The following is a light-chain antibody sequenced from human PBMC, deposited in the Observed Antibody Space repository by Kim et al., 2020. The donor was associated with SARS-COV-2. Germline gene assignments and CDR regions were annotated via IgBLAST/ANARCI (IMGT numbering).Light chain of an antibody. CDR1: QSVDNN. CDR3: QQYKNWPPYT. V-gene: IGKV3-15*01. Sequence: EIIMTQSPATLSVSPGERATLSCRASQSVDNNLAWYQQKPGQAPRLLIYSASTRATGIPARFSGSGSGTEFTLPISSLQSEDFALYYCQQYKNWPPYTFGQGTKVDIK. J-gene: IGKJ2*01. CDR2: SAS.